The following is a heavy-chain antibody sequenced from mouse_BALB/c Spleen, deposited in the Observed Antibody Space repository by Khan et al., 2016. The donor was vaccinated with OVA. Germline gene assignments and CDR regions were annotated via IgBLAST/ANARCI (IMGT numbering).Heavy chain of an antibody. CDR2: INTYTGEP. V-gene: IGHV9-3-1*01. Sequence: QIQLVQSGPELKKPGETVQISCKASGFTFTNYGMNWVRQAPGKGLKWMGWINTYTGEPTFTDDFKGRFAFSLETSASTAYLQINRLKNDDTATYFCARVGYNGTMDFGGQGTSVTVSS. J-gene: IGHJ4*01. CDR3: ARVGYNGTMDF. D-gene: IGHD2-14*01. CDR1: GFTFTNYG.